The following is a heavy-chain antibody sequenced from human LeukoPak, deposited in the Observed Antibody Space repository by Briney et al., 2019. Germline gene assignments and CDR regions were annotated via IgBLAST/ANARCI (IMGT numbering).Heavy chain of an antibody. V-gene: IGHV4-39*01. J-gene: IGHJ4*02. CDR3: ARLKRWLQLEDY. Sequence: SETLSLTCTVPGGSISSSSYYWGWIRQPPGKGLEWIGSIYYSGSTYYNPSLKSRVTISVDTSKNQFSLKLSSVTAADTAVYYCARLKRWLQLEDYWGQGTLVTVSS. CDR1: GGSISSSSYY. CDR2: IYYSGST. D-gene: IGHD5-24*01.